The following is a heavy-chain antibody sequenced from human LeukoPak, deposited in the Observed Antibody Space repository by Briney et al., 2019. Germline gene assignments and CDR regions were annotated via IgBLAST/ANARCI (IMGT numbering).Heavy chain of an antibody. V-gene: IGHV1-46*01. Sequence: ASVTVSCKASGYTFTSYYMHWVRQAPGQALEWMGIINPSGGSTSYAQKFQGRVTITRDTSTRTVYMELSSLRSEDTAVYYCARVGYYGSGRKNWFDPWGQGTLVTVSS. CDR2: INPSGGST. J-gene: IGHJ5*02. CDR3: ARVGYYGSGRKNWFDP. D-gene: IGHD3-10*01. CDR1: GYTFTSYY.